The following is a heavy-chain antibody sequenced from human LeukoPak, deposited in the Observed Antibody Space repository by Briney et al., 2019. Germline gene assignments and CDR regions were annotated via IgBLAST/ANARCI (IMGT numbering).Heavy chain of an antibody. J-gene: IGHJ6*02. D-gene: IGHD2-21*01. Sequence: SETLSLTCAVYGGSFSGYYWSWIRQPPGKGLEWIGEINHRGSTNYNPSLKSRVTISVDTSKNQFSLKLSSVTAADTAVYYCARYSRVTNYYYYGMDVWGQGTTVTVSS. CDR3: ARYSRVTNYYYYGMDV. CDR2: INHRGST. V-gene: IGHV4-34*01. CDR1: GGSFSGYY.